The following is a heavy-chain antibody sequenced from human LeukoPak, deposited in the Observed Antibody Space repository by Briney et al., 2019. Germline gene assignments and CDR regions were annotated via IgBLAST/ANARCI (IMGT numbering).Heavy chain of an antibody. J-gene: IGHJ4*02. CDR3: ARDQGDSSGFDY. V-gene: IGHV4-59*01. Sequence: SETLSLTCTVSGGSISSYYWSWIRQPPGKGLEWIGYIYYSGSTNYSPSLKSRVTISVDTSKNQFSLKLSSVTAADTAVYYCARDQGDSSGFDYWGQGTLVTVSS. CDR2: IYYSGST. CDR1: GGSISSYY. D-gene: IGHD3-22*01.